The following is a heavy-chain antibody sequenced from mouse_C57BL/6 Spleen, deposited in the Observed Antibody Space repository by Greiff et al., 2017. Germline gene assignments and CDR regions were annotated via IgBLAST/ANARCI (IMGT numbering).Heavy chain of an antibody. CDR1: GYTFTSYW. J-gene: IGHJ4*01. CDR2: IHPNSGST. V-gene: IGHV1-64*01. CDR3: ARSAYYDPSYAMDY. D-gene: IGHD2-4*01. Sequence: QVQLQQPGAELVTPGASVKLSCKASGYTFTSYWMHWVKQRPGQGLEWIGMIHPNSGSTNYNEKFKSKATLTVDKSSSTAYMQLSSLTSEDSAVYYCARSAYYDPSYAMDYWGQGTSVTVSS.